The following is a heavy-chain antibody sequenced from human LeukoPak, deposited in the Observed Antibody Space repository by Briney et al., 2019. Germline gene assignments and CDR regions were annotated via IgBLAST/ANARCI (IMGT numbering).Heavy chain of an antibody. CDR3: TTGNIVVVPAAMGY. V-gene: IGHV3-15*01. CDR1: GFTFSNAW. Sequence: PGGSLRLSCAASGFTFSNAWMSWVRQAPGKGLEWVARIKSKTDGGTTDYAAPVKGRFTISRDDSKNTLYLQMNSLKTEDTAVYYCTTGNIVVVPAAMGYWGQGTLVTVSS. D-gene: IGHD2-2*01. CDR2: IKSKTDGGTT. J-gene: IGHJ4*02.